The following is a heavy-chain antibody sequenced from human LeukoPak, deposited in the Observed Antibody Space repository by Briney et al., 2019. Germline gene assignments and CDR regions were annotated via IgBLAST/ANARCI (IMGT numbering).Heavy chain of an antibody. CDR2: ISYDGSNK. CDR3: ARDPYYYGSGSSLGYFDY. Sequence: GGSLRLSCAASGFTFSRYAMHWVRQAPGKGLEWVAVISYDGSNKYYADSVKGRFTISRDNSKNTLYLQMNSLRAEDTAVYYCARDPYYYGSGSSLGYFDYWGQGTLVTVSS. V-gene: IGHV3-30*04. J-gene: IGHJ4*02. CDR1: GFTFSRYA. D-gene: IGHD3-10*01.